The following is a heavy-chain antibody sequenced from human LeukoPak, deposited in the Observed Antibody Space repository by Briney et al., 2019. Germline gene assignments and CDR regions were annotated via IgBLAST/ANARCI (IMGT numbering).Heavy chain of an antibody. CDR3: ASNWNSGAFDI. CDR2: IYYSGST. D-gene: IGHD1-1*01. CDR1: GGSISSGDYY. Sequence: SQTLSLTCTVSGGSISSGDYYWSWIRQPPGKGLEWIGYIYYSGSTYYNPPLKSRVTISVDTSKNQFSLKLSSVTAADTAVYYCASNWNSGAFDIWGQGTMVTVSS. V-gene: IGHV4-30-4*08. J-gene: IGHJ3*02.